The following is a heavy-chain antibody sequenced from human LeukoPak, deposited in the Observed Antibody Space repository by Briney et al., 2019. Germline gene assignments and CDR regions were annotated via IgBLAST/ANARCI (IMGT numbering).Heavy chain of an antibody. CDR1: GGSISGYY. CDR2: IYTSGTT. CDR3: ARQDSKVGAYTGPYYFDY. J-gene: IGHJ4*02. V-gene: IGHV4-4*07. Sequence: SETLSLTCTVSGGSISGYYWSWIRQPVGKELEWIGRIYTSGTTHDNPSLKSRVTMSVDTSRNQVTLKLSSVTAADTAVYYCARQDSKVGAYTGPYYFDYWGQGILVTVSS. D-gene: IGHD1-26*01.